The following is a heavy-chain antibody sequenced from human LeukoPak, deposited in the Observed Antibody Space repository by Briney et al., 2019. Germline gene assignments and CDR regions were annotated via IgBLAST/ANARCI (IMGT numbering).Heavy chain of an antibody. D-gene: IGHD3-10*01. Sequence: SETLSLTCTVSGGSISSYYWSWIRQPPGKGLEWIGYIYYSGSTNYNPSLKSRVTISVDTSKNQFSLKLSSVTAADTAVYYCARGLWFGEFFEVAAFDIWGQGTMVTVSS. CDR3: ARGLWFGEFFEVAAFDI. V-gene: IGHV4-59*01. CDR2: IYYSGST. J-gene: IGHJ3*02. CDR1: GGSISSYY.